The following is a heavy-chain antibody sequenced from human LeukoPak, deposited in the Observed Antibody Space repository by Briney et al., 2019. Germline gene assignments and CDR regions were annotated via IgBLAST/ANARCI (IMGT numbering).Heavy chain of an antibody. J-gene: IGHJ5*02. V-gene: IGHV3-74*01. CDR2: INSDGSST. CDR3: ARDNIPAATRNWFDP. D-gene: IGHD2-2*01. CDR1: GFTFSSYW. Sequence: PGGSLRLSCAASGFTFSSYWMHWVRQAPGKGLVWASRINSDGSSTSYADSVKGRFTISRDNAKNTLYLQMNSLRAEDTAVYYCARDNIPAATRNWFDPWGQGTLVTVSS.